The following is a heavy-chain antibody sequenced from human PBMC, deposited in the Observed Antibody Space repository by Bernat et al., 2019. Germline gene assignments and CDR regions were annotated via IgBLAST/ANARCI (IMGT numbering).Heavy chain of an antibody. CDR2: IYSGGST. Sequence: EVRLVESGGALVQPGGSLRLSCAASGFTVSSNYMSWVRQAPGKGLEWVSIIYSGGSTDYTDSVKGRFTIFRDNSRNTFYLQMNNLRGDDTAVYYCVRKHTYGVDWGQGTLVTVSS. V-gene: IGHV3-66*01. CDR3: VRKHTYGVD. D-gene: IGHD5-18*01. CDR1: GFTVSSNY. J-gene: IGHJ1*01.